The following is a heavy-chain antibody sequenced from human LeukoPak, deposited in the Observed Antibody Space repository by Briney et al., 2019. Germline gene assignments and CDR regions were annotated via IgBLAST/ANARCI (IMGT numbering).Heavy chain of an antibody. D-gene: IGHD2-2*02. CDR2: INHSGST. J-gene: IGHJ6*02. V-gene: IGHV4-34*01. Sequence: SGTLSLTCAVHGGSLSGYYWSWIRQPPGKGLEWIGEINHSGSTNYNPSLKSRVTKSVDTSKNQFSLKLSSVTAADTAVYYCARVKYCSSTSCYKYYYYGMDVWGQGTTVTVSS. CDR3: ARVKYCSSTSCYKYYYYGMDV. CDR1: GGSLSGYY.